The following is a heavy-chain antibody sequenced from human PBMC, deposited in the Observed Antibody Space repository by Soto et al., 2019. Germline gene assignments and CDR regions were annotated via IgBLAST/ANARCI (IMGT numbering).Heavy chain of an antibody. J-gene: IGHJ3*02. Sequence: QVQLVQSGAEVKKPGASVQVSCKASGYTFTSYGISWVRQAPGQGLEWMGWISAYNGNTNYAQKLQGRVTMTTDTSTSTAYMELRSLRSDDTAVYYCARVRVLRYFDWSTARAFDIWGQGTMVTVSS. V-gene: IGHV1-18*01. CDR2: ISAYNGNT. D-gene: IGHD3-9*01. CDR3: ARVRVLRYFDWSTARAFDI. CDR1: GYTFTSYG.